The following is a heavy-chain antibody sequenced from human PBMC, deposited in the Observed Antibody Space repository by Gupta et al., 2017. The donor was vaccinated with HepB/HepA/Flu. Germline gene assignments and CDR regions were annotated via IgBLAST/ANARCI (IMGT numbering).Heavy chain of an antibody. J-gene: IGHJ4*02. V-gene: IGHV3-30*18. Sequence: QVQLVESGGGVVQPGRSLRLSCAASGFTFSSYGIHWVRQAPGKELEWVAFISNDGSDKYYADSVKGRFTISRDNSKITLYLQMNSLRAEDTAVYYCAKDFGYSFGVVDYWGQGTLVTVSS. D-gene: IGHD5-12*01. CDR3: AKDFGYSFGVVDY. CDR2: ISNDGSDK. CDR1: GFTFSSYG.